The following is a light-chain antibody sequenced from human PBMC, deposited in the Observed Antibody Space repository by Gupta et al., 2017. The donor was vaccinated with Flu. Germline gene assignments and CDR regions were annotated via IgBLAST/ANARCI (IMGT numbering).Light chain of an antibody. CDR1: QGLLHTNSYNY. Sequence: ISCRSSQGLLHTNSYNYLDWFQPNPGQCPLLLIYLNSPSASGVTDRVSGSGTGTDFTLKSSRVETEDVGFYYRMQALQTPTFGQGTRLEIK. J-gene: IGKJ5*01. CDR3: MQALQTPT. CDR2: LNS. V-gene: IGKV2-28*01.